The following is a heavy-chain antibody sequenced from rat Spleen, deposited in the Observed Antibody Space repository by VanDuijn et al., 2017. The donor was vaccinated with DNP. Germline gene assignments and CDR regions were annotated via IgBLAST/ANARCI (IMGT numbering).Heavy chain of an antibody. D-gene: IGHD1-12*01. CDR2: ISYEGSRT. CDR1: GFTLSDYY. J-gene: IGHJ2*01. Sequence: EVQLVESGGGLVQPGRSLKLSCAASGFTLSDYYMAWVRQAPKKGLEWVAYISYEGSRTYYRDSVKGRFTISRDNAKNILHLQMDSLRSEDTATYYCTTLNFYASLAEYFDYWGQGVMVTVSS. V-gene: IGHV5-20*01. CDR3: TTLNFYASLAEYFDY.